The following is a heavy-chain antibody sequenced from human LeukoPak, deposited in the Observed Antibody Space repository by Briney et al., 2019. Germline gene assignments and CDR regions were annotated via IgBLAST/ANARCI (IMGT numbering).Heavy chain of an antibody. D-gene: IGHD5-12*01. CDR3: ARDRSPRGYSGYDVDFDY. V-gene: IGHV3-21*01. CDR2: ISSSSSYI. Sequence: GGSLRLSCAASGFTFSSYSMNWVRQAPGKGLEWVSSISSSSSYIYYADSVKGRFTISRDNAKNSLYLQMNSLRAEDTAVYYCARDRSPRGYSGYDVDFDYWGQGTLVTVSS. J-gene: IGHJ4*02. CDR1: GFTFSSYS.